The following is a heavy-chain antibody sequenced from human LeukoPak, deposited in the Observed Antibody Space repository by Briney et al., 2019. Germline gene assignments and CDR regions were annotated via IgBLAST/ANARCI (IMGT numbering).Heavy chain of an antibody. CDR2: ISSSSSYI. CDR3: AREGISGYDQSYYFDY. CDR1: GFTFSSYS. J-gene: IGHJ4*02. D-gene: IGHD5-12*01. V-gene: IGHV3-21*01. Sequence: GGSLRLSCAASGFTFSSYSMNWVRQAPGKGLEWVSSISSSSSYIYYAESVKGRFTISRDNAKNSLYLQMNSLRAEDTAVYYCAREGISGYDQSYYFDYWGQGTLVTVSS.